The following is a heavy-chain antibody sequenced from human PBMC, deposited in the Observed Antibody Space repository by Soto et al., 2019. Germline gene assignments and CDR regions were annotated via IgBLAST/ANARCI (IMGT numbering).Heavy chain of an antibody. J-gene: IGHJ5*02. Sequence: SETLSLTCTVSGGSISSGGYYWSWIRQHPGKGLEWIGYIYYSGSTYYNPSLKSRVTISVDTSKNQFSLKLSSVTAADTAVYYCARVDDYPENWFDPWGQGTLVTVSS. D-gene: IGHD4-17*01. CDR2: IYYSGST. CDR3: ARVDDYPENWFDP. V-gene: IGHV4-31*03. CDR1: GGSISSGGYY.